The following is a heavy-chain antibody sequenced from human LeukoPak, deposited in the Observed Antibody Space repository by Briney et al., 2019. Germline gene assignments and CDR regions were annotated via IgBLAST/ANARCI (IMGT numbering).Heavy chain of an antibody. Sequence: GGSLRLSCVASGFSFSKYGMHWVRQAPGKGLEWVAVMSYDGSHKYYVDSVKGRFTISRDNSKNTVYLEMNSLRGEDTAVYYCAKGYDYGDYWGQGTLVTVSS. CDR3: AKGYDYGDY. CDR2: MSYDGSHK. D-gene: IGHD4/OR15-4a*01. J-gene: IGHJ4*02. CDR1: GFSFSKYG. V-gene: IGHV3-30*18.